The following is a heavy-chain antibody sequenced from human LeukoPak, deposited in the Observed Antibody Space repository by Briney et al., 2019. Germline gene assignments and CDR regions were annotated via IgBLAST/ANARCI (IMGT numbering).Heavy chain of an antibody. D-gene: IGHD2-2*01. CDR2: FDPEDGET. Sequence: ASVKASCKVSGYTLTELSMHWVRQAPGKGLEWMGGFDPEDGETIYAQKFQGRVTMTEDTSTDTAYMELSSLRSEDTAVYYCATESRWGYQLLLGGWGQGTMVTVSS. CDR3: ATESRWGYQLLLGG. J-gene: IGHJ3*01. V-gene: IGHV1-24*01. CDR1: GYTLTELS.